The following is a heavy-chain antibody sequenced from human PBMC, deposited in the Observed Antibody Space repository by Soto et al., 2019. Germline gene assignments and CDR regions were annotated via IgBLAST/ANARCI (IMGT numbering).Heavy chain of an antibody. CDR1: GYTFTTYG. Sequence: GASVKVSCKASGYTFTTYGITWVRQAPGQGLEWMGWISGHNGNTNYAQKVQGRVTMTTDTSTTTAYMEVRSLRSDDTAVYYCARGAYGEVAFDIWGQGTMVTVSS. CDR2: ISGHNGNT. CDR3: ARGAYGEVAFDI. D-gene: IGHD4-17*01. J-gene: IGHJ3*02. V-gene: IGHV1-18*01.